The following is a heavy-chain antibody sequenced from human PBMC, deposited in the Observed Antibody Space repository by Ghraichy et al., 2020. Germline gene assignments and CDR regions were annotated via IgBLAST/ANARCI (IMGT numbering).Heavy chain of an antibody. CDR3: TTGPYYGFWSGYHH. Sequence: GESLKTSCTASGFTFSNAWMSWVRQAPGKGLEWVGRIKSKTDGGTTDYAAPVKGRFTISRDDSKNTLYLQMNSLKTEDTAVYYCTTGPYYGFWSGYHHWGQGTLVTVSS. D-gene: IGHD3-3*01. CDR1: GFTFSNAW. CDR2: IKSKTDGGTT. V-gene: IGHV3-15*01. J-gene: IGHJ4*02.